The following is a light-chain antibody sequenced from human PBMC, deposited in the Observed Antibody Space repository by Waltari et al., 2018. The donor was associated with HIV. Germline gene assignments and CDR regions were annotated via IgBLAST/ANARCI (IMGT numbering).Light chain of an antibody. Sequence: QSVLTQPPSASGTPGQRVTISCSGSRSNIGSNTVSWYQQLPGTAPKLFIYSNKQRPSGVPCRFSGSKSGTSASLAISGLQSEDEADYYCAAWDDSLNGWVFGGGTKLTVV. CDR1: RSNIGSNT. J-gene: IGLJ3*02. V-gene: IGLV1-44*01. CDR2: SNK. CDR3: AAWDDSLNGWV.